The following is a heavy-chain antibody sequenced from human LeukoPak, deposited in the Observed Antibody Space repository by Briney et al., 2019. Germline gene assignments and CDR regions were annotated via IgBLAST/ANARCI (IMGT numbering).Heavy chain of an antibody. V-gene: IGHV3-74*03. J-gene: IGHJ4*02. CDR3: ARVRAAHGIGFGY. CDR1: GFTFSGYW. CDR2: INSDGSST. D-gene: IGHD6-13*01. Sequence: GGSLRLSCAASGFTFSGYWMHWDRQAPGKGLVWVSRINSDGSSTTYADSVKGRFTISRDNAKNTLYLQMNSLRAEDTAMYYCARVRAAHGIGFGYWGQGTLVTVSS.